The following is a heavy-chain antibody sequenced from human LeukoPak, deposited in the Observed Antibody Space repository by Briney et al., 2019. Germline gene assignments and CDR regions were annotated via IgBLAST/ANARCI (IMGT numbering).Heavy chain of an antibody. CDR3: AREDYGDYVGSAFDI. D-gene: IGHD4-17*01. V-gene: IGHV3-11*04. CDR1: GFTFTDYY. CDR2: ISISGTTI. J-gene: IGHJ3*02. Sequence: GGSLRLSCAASGFTFTDYYMSWIRQAPGKGPEWVSYISISGTTIYYADSVKGRFTFSRDNAKNSLYLQMNSLRAEDTAVYYCAREDYGDYVGSAFDIWGQGTMVTVSS.